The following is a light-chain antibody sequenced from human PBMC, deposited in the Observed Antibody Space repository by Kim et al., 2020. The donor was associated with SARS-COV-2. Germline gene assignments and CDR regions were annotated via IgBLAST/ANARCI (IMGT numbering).Light chain of an antibody. CDR1: SSNIGNKY. CDR3: ATWDSSLSDVL. J-gene: IGLJ2*01. V-gene: IGLV1-51*01. CDR2: DNN. Sequence: GQTVTISCSGSSSNIGNKYVSWYQQLPGTAPKLLIYDNNKRPSGIPDRFSGSKSGTSATLGITGLQTGDEADYYCATWDSSLSDVLFGGGTQLTVL.